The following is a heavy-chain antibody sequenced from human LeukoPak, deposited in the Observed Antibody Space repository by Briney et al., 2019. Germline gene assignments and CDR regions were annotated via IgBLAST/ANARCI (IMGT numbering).Heavy chain of an antibody. Sequence: SETLSLTCTVSGGSISSYYWSWIRQPPGKGLEWIGYIYYSGSTNYNPSLKSRVTIPVDTSKNQFSLKLSSVTAADTAVYYCARSIAVAGTWFDPWGQGTLVTVSS. J-gene: IGHJ5*02. V-gene: IGHV4-59*01. CDR3: ARSIAVAGTWFDP. CDR2: IYYSGST. CDR1: GGSISSYY. D-gene: IGHD6-19*01.